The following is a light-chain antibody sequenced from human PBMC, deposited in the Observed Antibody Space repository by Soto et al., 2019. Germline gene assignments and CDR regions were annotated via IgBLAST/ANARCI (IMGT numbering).Light chain of an antibody. Sequence: EVVLTQSPVTLSLSPGERATLSCRASRSVGNALAWYQQRPGQAPRLLIYDASNRATGIPARFSGSGSGTDFSLTIRSLEPEDFAVYYCQQPLGFGPGTRVDFK. CDR1: RSVGNA. CDR3: QQPLG. V-gene: IGKV3-11*01. J-gene: IGKJ3*01. CDR2: DAS.